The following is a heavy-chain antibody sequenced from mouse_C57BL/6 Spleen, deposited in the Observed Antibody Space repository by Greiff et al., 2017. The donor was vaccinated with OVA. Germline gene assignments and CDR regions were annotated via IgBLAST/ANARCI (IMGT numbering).Heavy chain of an antibody. CDR1: GYSITSGYY. V-gene: IGHV3-6*01. CDR3: ARDVRDPYAMDY. D-gene: IGHD3-1*01. J-gene: IGHJ4*01. CDR2: ISYDGSN. Sequence: VQLKESGPGLVKPSQSLSLTCSVTGYSITSGYYWNWIRQFPGNKLEWMGYISYDGSNNYNPSLKNRISITRDTSKNQFFLKLNSVTTEDTATYYCARDVRDPYAMDYWGQGTSVTVSS.